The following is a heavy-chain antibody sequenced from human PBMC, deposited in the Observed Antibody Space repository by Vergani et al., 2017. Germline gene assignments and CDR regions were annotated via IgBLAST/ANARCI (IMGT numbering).Heavy chain of an antibody. CDR3: ARVNTETNGHLYYYYYMDV. V-gene: IGHV4-34*01. CDR1: GGSFTSYH. CDR2: IDHTGRP. J-gene: IGHJ6*03. Sequence: QVQLQQWGGGLLKPSETLSLNCVLNGGSFTSYHWTWIRQSPGEGLEWVGDIDHTGRPDYNPSLKSRLTMSVDKSRNQFSLTLNSVTATDTSIYFCARVNTETNGHLYYYYYMDVWGQGTAVTVS. D-gene: IGHD4-11*01.